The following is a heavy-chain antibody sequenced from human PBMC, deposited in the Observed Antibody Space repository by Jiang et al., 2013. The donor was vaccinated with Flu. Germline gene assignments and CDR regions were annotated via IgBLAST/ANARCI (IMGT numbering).Heavy chain of an antibody. CDR2: ISYNGNT. J-gene: IGHJ4*02. CDR1: GGSINNGGYSIIMAVTT. CDR3: ARGTFDHTKIRPLDL. V-gene: IGHV4-31*03. Sequence: PGLVKPSQNLSLTCSVSGGSINNGGYSIIMAVTTGGWVRQPPGKGLEWIGYISYNGNTYYRPSLKNRVAISVDTPNNHFSLRLTSVTAADTAVYFCARGTFDHTKIRPLDLWGQGILVTVAS. D-gene: IGHD3-9*01.